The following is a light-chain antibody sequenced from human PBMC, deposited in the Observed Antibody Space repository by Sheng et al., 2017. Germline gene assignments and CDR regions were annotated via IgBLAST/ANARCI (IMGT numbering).Light chain of an antibody. V-gene: IGLV2-11*01. CDR1: SSDVGGYNY. Sequence: QSALTQPRSVSGSPGQSVTISCTGTSSDVGGYNYVSWYQQHPGKAPKLIIYDVSERPSGVPDRFSGSKSGNTASLTISGLQAEHEADYYCCSYAGSYTYVFGTGTTVTVL. CDR3: CSYAGSYTYV. J-gene: IGLJ1*01. CDR2: DVS.